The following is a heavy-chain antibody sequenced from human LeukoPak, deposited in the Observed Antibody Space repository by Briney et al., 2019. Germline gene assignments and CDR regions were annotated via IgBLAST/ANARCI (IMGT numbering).Heavy chain of an antibody. CDR1: GYTFTGYY. CDR2: INPNSGGT. J-gene: IGHJ4*02. Sequence: GASVKVSCKASGYTFTGYYMHWVRQAPGQGLEWMGWINPNSGGTNYAQKFQGRVTMTRDTYISTAYMELSRLRSDDTAVYYCARDEYSGSSDFDYWGQGTLVTVSS. D-gene: IGHD1-26*01. V-gene: IGHV1-2*02. CDR3: ARDEYSGSSDFDY.